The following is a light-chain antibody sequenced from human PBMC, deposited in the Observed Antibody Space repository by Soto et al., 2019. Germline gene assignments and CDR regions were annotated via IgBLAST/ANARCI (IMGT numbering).Light chain of an antibody. V-gene: IGKV3-11*01. CDR2: DAS. Sequence: EIVLTQSPATLSLSPGERATLSCRASQSVRTSLAWYQQKPDQAPRLLIYDASNRATGIPARFSGSGSGTDFTLTISRLEPEDCAVYYCQQRSDWPVTFGHGTKVDSK. J-gene: IGKJ3*01. CDR3: QQRSDWPVT. CDR1: QSVRTS.